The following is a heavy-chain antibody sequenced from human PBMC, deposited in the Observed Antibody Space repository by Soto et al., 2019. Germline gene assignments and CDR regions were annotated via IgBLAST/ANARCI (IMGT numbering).Heavy chain of an antibody. D-gene: IGHD1-26*01. CDR1: GFTFSSYS. CDR2: ITSRTGYI. V-gene: IGHV3-21*01. CDR3: ARMRGSYDFDY. Sequence: EVQLVESGGGLVKPGGSLRLSCAASGFTFSSYSMNWVRQAPGKGLEWVSSITSRTGYIDYADSVKGRFTISRDNAKNSLYLQMNSLRAEDTAVYYCARMRGSYDFDYWGPGTLVTVSS. J-gene: IGHJ4*02.